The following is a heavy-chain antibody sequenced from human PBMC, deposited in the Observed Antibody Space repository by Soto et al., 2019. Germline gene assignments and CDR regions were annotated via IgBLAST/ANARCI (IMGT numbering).Heavy chain of an antibody. J-gene: IGHJ6*02. V-gene: IGHV4-30-4*01. CDR1: GGSIGSGDYY. CDR3: ARELWSTSINSQYYYYGMDV. CDR2: IYYSGST. Sequence: QVQLQESGPGLVKPSQTLSLTCTVSGGSIGSGDYYWSWIRQPPGKGLEWFGYIYYSGSTYYNPSLKSRVTISVDTSKNQFSLKLSSVTAADTAVYYCARELWSTSINSQYYYYGMDVWGQGTTVTVSS. D-gene: IGHD2-2*01.